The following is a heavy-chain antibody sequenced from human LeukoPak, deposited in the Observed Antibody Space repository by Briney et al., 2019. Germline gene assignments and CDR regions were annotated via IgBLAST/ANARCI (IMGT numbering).Heavy chain of an antibody. V-gene: IGHV1-18*01. CDR1: GYTFTSNG. CDR2: ISAYNGNT. Sequence: GASVKVSCKASGYTFTSNGISWVRQAPGQGLEWMGWISAYNGNTNYAQNLQGRVTMTTDTSTSTAYMELRSLRSDDTAVYYCASHGYSYPYYYYMDVWGKGTTVTISS. D-gene: IGHD5-18*01. CDR3: ASHGYSYPYYYYMDV. J-gene: IGHJ6*03.